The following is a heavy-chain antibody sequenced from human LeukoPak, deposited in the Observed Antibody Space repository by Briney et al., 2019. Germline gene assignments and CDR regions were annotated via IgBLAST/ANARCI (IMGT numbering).Heavy chain of an antibody. D-gene: IGHD3-22*01. CDR1: GFTFSSYG. CDR2: ISYDGSNK. V-gene: IGHV3-30*18. J-gene: IGHJ4*02. CDR3: AKDEPDYYDGSGYYSGFDY. Sequence: GRSLRLSCAASGFTFSSYGMHWVRQAPGKGLEWVAVISYDGSNKYYADSVKGRFTISRDNSKNTLYLQMNSLRAEDTAVYFCAKDEPDYYDGSGYYSGFDYWGQGTLVTVSS.